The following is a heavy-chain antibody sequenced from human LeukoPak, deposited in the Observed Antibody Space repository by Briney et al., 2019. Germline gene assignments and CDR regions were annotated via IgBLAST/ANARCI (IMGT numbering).Heavy chain of an antibody. Sequence: GGSLRLSCAASGFTFSSYAMSWVRQAPGKGLEWVAVISYDGSNKYYADSVKGRFTISRDNSKNTLYLQMNSLRAEDTAVYYCAKDIVRIVVVVAAPYYYYGMDVWGQGTTVTVSS. J-gene: IGHJ6*02. CDR2: ISYDGSNK. CDR1: GFTFSSYA. V-gene: IGHV3-30*18. CDR3: AKDIVRIVVVVAAPYYYYGMDV. D-gene: IGHD2-15*01.